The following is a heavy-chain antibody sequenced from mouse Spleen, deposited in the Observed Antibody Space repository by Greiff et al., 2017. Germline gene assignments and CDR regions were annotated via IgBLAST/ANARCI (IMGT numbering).Heavy chain of an antibody. J-gene: IGHJ4*01. CDR3: SRVRGAPYYDGSYYAMDY. Sequence: QVQLQQSGAELAKPGASVKLSCKASGYTFTSYWMHWVKQRPGQGLEWIGYINPSSGYIKDNQMFKDKATLTADKYSSTAYMELSSLTYEDSAVYYCSRVRGAPYYDGSYYAMDYWGQGTSVTVSS. V-gene: IGHV1-7*01. CDR2: INPSSGYI. D-gene: IGHD1-1*01. CDR1: GYTFTSYW.